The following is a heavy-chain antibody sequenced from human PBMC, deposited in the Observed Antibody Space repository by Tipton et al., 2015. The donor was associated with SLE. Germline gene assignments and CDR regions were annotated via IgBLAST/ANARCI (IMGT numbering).Heavy chain of an antibody. J-gene: IGHJ4*02. CDR3: AKDSDFWNNHFDY. CDR1: GFTFSDYY. D-gene: IGHD3-3*01. CDR2: ISGSGSVI. Sequence: SLRLSCAASGFTFSDYYMNWIRQAPGKGLEWVSYISGSGSVIHYADSVKGRFTISRDNAKNSLHLQMNSLRPEDTALYYCAKDSDFWNNHFDYWGQGTLVTVSS. V-gene: IGHV3-11*01.